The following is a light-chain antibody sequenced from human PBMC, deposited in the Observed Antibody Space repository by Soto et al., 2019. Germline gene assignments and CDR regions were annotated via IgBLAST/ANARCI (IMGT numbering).Light chain of an antibody. CDR2: DVS. CDR3: SSYTSSSTQV. CDR1: SSDVGGYNY. V-gene: IGLV2-14*01. J-gene: IGLJ1*01. Sequence: SLLTQPASVSGSPGQSITISCTGTSSDVGGYNYVSWYQQHPGKAPKLMIYDVSNRPSGVSNRFSGSKSGNTASLTISGLQAEDEADYYCSSYTSSSTQVFGTGTKVTVL.